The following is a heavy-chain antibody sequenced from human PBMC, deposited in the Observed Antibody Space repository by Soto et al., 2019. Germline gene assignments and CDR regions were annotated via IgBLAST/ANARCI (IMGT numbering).Heavy chain of an antibody. D-gene: IGHD1-26*01. CDR1: GYSISSGYY. V-gene: IGHV4-38-2*01. CDR2: IYHSGST. J-gene: IGHJ4*02. Sequence: SETLSLTCAVSGYSISSGYYWGWIRQPPGKGLEWIGRIYHSGSTYYNPSLKSRVTISVDTSKNQFSLKLSSVTAADTAVYYCASGVSGSYWGRADFDYCGQGTLVTVSS. CDR3: ASGVSGSYWGRADFDY.